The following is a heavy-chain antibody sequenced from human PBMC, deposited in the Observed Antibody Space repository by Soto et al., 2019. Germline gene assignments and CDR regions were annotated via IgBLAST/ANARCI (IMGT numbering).Heavy chain of an antibody. D-gene: IGHD2-2*01. V-gene: IGHV4-31*03. CDR2: TSNSGST. Sequence: QVQLQESGPGLVKPSQTLSLTCTVSGGSITSSGYYWSWIRQHPGEGLEWIGFTSNSGSTSYNPSLKSRVTISVDTSSNQSSLNLKSVTAADPAVYYCARGGGSTKVDYWGQGTLVTVSP. CDR1: GGSITSSGYY. CDR3: ARGGGSTKVDY. J-gene: IGHJ4*02.